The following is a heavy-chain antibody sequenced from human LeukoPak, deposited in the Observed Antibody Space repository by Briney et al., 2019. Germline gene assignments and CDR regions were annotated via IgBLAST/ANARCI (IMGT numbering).Heavy chain of an antibody. CDR2: IYYSGST. CDR3: ARCPRAAFDI. J-gene: IGHJ3*02. CDR1: GGSISSYY. V-gene: IGHV4-59*01. Sequence: PSETLSLTCTVSGGSISSYYWSWIRQPPGKGLEWIGYIYYSGSTNYNPSLKSRVTISVDTSKNQFSLKLSSVTAADTAVHYCARCPRAAFDIWGQGTMVTVSS.